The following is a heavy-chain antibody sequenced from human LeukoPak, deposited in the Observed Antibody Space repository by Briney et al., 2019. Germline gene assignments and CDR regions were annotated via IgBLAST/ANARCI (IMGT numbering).Heavy chain of an antibody. CDR2: INHSGST. Sequence: SETLSLTCAVYGGSFSGYYWSWIRQPPGKGLEWIGEINHSGSTNYNPSLKSRVTISVDTSKNQFSLKLSSVTAADTAVYYCARDNYGSSDYWGQGTLVTVSS. V-gene: IGHV4-34*01. CDR3: ARDNYGSSDY. D-gene: IGHD1-26*01. CDR1: GGSFSGYY. J-gene: IGHJ4*02.